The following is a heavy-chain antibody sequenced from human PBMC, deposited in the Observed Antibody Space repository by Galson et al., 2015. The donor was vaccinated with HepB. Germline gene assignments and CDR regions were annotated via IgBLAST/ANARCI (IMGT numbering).Heavy chain of an antibody. CDR1: GFTFSNYA. D-gene: IGHD6-13*01. V-gene: IGHV3-23*01. CDR3: AKGNSSSWFDP. J-gene: IGHJ5*02. Sequence: SLRLSCAAYGFTFSNYAMSWGRQAPGKGLEWGSDISGSGDFTHYADSVKGRFTISRDNSKNTLYLQMNSLRAGDTAIYYCAKGNSSSWFDPRGQGTLVTVSS. CDR2: ISGSGDFT.